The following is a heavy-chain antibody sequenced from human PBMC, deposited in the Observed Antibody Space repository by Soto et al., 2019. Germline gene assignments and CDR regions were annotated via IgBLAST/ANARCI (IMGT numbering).Heavy chain of an antibody. CDR3: AGSTLLDTGRAPFDF. CDR2: INPKNGDT. D-gene: IGHD2-15*01. CDR1: GYTFTGHY. J-gene: IGHJ4*01. V-gene: IGHV1-2*02. Sequence: ASVKVSCKASGYTFTGHYLHWVRQAPGQRPEWMGWINPKNGDTIYTQKFQGRVTMTRDTSISTAFMELSRLNSDDTAVYFCAGSTLLDTGRAPFDFRAQGSLVTGSS.